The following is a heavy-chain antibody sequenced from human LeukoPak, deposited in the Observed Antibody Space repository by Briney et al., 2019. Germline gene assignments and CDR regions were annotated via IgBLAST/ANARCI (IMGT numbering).Heavy chain of an antibody. Sequence: ASVKVSCKASGYTFTGYYMHWVRQDPGQGLEGLGWISAYNGNTNYGQKFQGRVTMTTDTSTSSAYMELRSLRSDDTAVYYCATLRLTTIFGVVTPENWFDFWGQGTLVTVSS. V-gene: IGHV1-18*04. CDR2: ISAYNGNT. CDR3: ATLRLTTIFGVVTPENWFDF. CDR1: GYTFTGYY. J-gene: IGHJ5*01. D-gene: IGHD3-3*01.